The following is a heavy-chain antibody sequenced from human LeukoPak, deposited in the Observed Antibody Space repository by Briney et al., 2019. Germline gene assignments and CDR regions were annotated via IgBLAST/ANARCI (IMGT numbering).Heavy chain of an antibody. CDR2: TNPNSGGT. CDR3: ARGWSYYGSGSYYIDPHFDY. V-gene: IGHV1-2*02. CDR1: GYTFTGYY. J-gene: IGHJ4*02. Sequence: ASVKVSCKASGYTFTGYYMHWVRQAPGQGLERMGWTNPNSGGTNYAQKFQGRVTMTRDTSISTAYMELSRLRSDDTAVYYCARGWSYYGSGSYYIDPHFDYWGQGTLVTVSS. D-gene: IGHD3-10*01.